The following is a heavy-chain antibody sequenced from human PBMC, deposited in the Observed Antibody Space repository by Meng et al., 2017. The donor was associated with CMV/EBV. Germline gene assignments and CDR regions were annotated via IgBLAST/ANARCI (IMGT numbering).Heavy chain of an antibody. J-gene: IGHJ2*01. Sequence: QVVQCGAEVNKAGSSVKVSCKASGGTFSSYAISWVRQAPGQGLEWMGGIIPIFGTANYAQKFQGRVTITADESTSTAYMELSSLRSEDTAVYYCAREVDDYGDGWYFDLWGRGTLVTVSS. V-gene: IGHV1-69*01. CDR1: GGTFSSYA. CDR3: AREVDDYGDGWYFDL. CDR2: IIPIFGTA. D-gene: IGHD4-17*01.